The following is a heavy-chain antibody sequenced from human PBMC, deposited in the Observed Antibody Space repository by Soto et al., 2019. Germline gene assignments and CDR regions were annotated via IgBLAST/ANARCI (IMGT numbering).Heavy chain of an antibody. V-gene: IGHV4-61*01. CDR3: ARDYSSGWYGL. D-gene: IGHD6-19*01. CDR2: IYYNGTT. Sequence: QVQLQESGPGLVKPSETLSLTCTVSGGSVSSRHYWSWIRQPPGKGLEWIGYIYYNGTTNYNTSLKXXITISLDTSKNQVSLKLSSVTARDTAVYYCARDYSSGWYGLWGRGTLVTVSS. J-gene: IGHJ4*02. CDR1: GGSVSSRHY.